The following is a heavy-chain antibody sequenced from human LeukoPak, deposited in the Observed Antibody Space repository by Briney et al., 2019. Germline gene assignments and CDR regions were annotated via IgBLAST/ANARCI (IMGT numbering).Heavy chain of an antibody. D-gene: IGHD1-7*01. J-gene: IGHJ6*02. Sequence: GGSLRPSCAAAGFTFTYAWMSWVRQVPGKWLEWVGQTVSEIDGGTTDYAAPVKGRFTISRDDSKSTLYLQMNSLKIEDTAVYYCTTDEDWNYARKDVWGQGATVIVSS. V-gene: IGHV3-15*04. CDR3: TTDEDWNYARKDV. CDR2: TVSEIDGGTT. CDR1: GFTFTYAW.